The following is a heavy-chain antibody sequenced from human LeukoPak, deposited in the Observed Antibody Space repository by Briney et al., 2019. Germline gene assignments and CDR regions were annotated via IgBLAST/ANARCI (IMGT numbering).Heavy chain of an antibody. D-gene: IGHD3-22*01. CDR1: GGSVTSYY. CDR2: IYYTGST. CDR3: ARPLSNYYDSSGYSGDAFDI. Sequence: SETLSLTCTVSGGSVTSYYWSWIRQPPGKGLEWIGYIYYTGSTNYNPSLKSRVTISVDTSKNQFSLKLSSVTAADTAVYYCARPLSNYYDSSGYSGDAFDIWGQGTMVTVSS. V-gene: IGHV4-59*08. J-gene: IGHJ3*02.